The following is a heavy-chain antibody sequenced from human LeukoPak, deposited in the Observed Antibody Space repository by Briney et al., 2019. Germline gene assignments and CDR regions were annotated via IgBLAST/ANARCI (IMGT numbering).Heavy chain of an antibody. CDR3: AKWNHYDFWSGSYYFDY. CDR1: GFTFSSYG. D-gene: IGHD3-3*01. J-gene: IGHJ4*02. Sequence: GGSLRLSCAASGFTFSSYGMHWVRQAPGKGLEWVAVISYDGSNKYYADSVKGRFTVSRDNSKNTLYLQMNSLRAEDTAVYYCAKWNHYDFWSGSYYFDYWGQGTLVTVSS. CDR2: ISYDGSNK. V-gene: IGHV3-30*18.